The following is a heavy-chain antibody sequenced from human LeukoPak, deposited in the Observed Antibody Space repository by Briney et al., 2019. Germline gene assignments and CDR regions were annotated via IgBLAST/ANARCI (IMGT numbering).Heavy chain of an antibody. CDR3: ARDGDDYGDPDAFDM. Sequence: GGSLRLSCAASGFTFGSYAMNWVRQAPGKGLEWVSSISGSGGSTYYADSVKGRFTISRDNSKNTLYMQMNSLRADDTAVHYCARDGDDYGDPDAFDMWGQGTMVTVSS. J-gene: IGHJ3*02. D-gene: IGHD4-17*01. CDR1: GFTFGSYA. CDR2: ISGSGGST. V-gene: IGHV3-23*01.